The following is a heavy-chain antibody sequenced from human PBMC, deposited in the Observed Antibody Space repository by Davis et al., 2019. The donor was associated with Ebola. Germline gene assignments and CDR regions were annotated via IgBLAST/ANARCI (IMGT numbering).Heavy chain of an antibody. CDR1: GGSISSYY. J-gene: IGHJ3*02. CDR2: IYYSGST. D-gene: IGHD2-2*01. Sequence: MPSETLSLTCTVSGGSISSYYWSWIRQPPGKGLEWIGYIYYSGSTNYNPSLKSRVTISVDTSKNQFSLKLSSVTAADTAVYYCARDPLYCSSTSCSTSGFDIWGQGTMVTVSS. CDR3: ARDPLYCSSTSCSTSGFDI. V-gene: IGHV4-59*01.